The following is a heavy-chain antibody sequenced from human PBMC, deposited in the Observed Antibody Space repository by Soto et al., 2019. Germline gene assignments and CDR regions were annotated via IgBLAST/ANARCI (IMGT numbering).Heavy chain of an antibody. Sequence: LSLTCTVSGGSISSYYWSWIRQPPGKGLEWIGYIYYSGSTNYNPSLKSRVTISVDTSKNQFSLKLSSVTAADTAVYYCARSHFKDIVVVPAATFWFDPWGQGTLVTVSS. J-gene: IGHJ5*02. CDR1: GGSISSYY. D-gene: IGHD2-2*01. V-gene: IGHV4-59*01. CDR3: ARSHFKDIVVVPAATFWFDP. CDR2: IYYSGST.